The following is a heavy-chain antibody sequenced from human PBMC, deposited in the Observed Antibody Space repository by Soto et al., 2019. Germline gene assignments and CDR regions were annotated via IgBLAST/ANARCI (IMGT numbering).Heavy chain of an antibody. CDR1: GYTFTTFW. CDR2: IDPRDSYV. D-gene: IGHD1-1*01. CDR3: ARIYCTTATCDSWFDP. V-gene: IGHV5-10-1*01. J-gene: IGHJ5*02. Sequence: GQSLKISCTGFGYTFTTFWISWVRQMPGKGLEWMGRIDPRDSYVNYSPSFQGHVTISVDKSINTAYLQWGSLKASDTAMYYCARIYCTTATCDSWFDPWGQGTQVT.